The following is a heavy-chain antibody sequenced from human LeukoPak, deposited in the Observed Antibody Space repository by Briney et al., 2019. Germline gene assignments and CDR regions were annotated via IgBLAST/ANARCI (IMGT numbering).Heavy chain of an antibody. V-gene: IGHV3-23*01. CDR3: AAGIIAVGATTAPH. Sequence: GGSLRLSCAASGFTFSNYWMNWVRQAPGKGLEWVSAISGSGGSTYYADSVKGRFTISRDNSKNTLYLQMNSLRAEDTAVYYCAAGIIAVGATTAPHWGQGTLVTVSS. CDR2: ISGSGGST. J-gene: IGHJ1*01. CDR1: GFTFSNYW. D-gene: IGHD1-26*01.